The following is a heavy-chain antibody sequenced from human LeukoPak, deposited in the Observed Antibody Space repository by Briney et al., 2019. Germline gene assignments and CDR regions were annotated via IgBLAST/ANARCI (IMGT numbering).Heavy chain of an antibody. V-gene: IGHV3-23*01. J-gene: IGHJ1*01. CDR3: AKDYEEYSSSEYFQH. D-gene: IGHD6-6*01. CDR2: ISGSGGST. CDR1: GFTFSSYA. Sequence: PGGSLRLSCAASGFTFSSYAMSWVRQAPGKGLEWVSAISGSGGSTYYVDSVKGRFTISRDNSKNTLYLQMNSLRAEDTAVYYCAKDYEEYSSSEYFQHRGQGTLVTVSS.